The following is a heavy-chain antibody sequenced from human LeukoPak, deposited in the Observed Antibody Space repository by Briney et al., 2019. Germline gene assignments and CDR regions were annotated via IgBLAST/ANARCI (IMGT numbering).Heavy chain of an antibody. Sequence: PGGSLRLSCAASGVTFSYYWMHWVRHAPGKGLVWVSRIDSDGSSRSYAGSVKGRFTISRDNAKNTLYLQMNSLRAEDTALYYCAKAKPYYYDTSGYYPLDCWGQGTLVTVSS. D-gene: IGHD3-22*01. CDR3: AKAKPYYYDTSGYYPLDC. V-gene: IGHV3-74*01. CDR2: IDSDGSSR. J-gene: IGHJ4*02. CDR1: GVTFSYYW.